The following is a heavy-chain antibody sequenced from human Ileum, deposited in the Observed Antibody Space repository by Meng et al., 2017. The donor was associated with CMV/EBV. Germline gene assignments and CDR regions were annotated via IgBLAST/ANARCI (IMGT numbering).Heavy chain of an antibody. CDR3: ARGSPSCSSTSCSYYYYYYGMDV. CDR2: IRGISGSGATT. V-gene: IGHV3-23*01. CDR1: GFTFSNYA. Sequence: GGSLRLSCAASGFTFSNYAMSWVRQAPGKGLEWVSGIRGISGSGATTFYADSVKGRFTISRDNSKNTLYLLMNSLSAEDTAVYYCARGSPSCSSTSCSYYYYYYGMDVWGQGTTVTVSS. D-gene: IGHD2-2*01. J-gene: IGHJ6*02.